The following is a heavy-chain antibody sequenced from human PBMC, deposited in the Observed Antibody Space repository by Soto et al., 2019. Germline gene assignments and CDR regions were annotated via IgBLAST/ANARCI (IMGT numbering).Heavy chain of an antibody. J-gene: IGHJ6*02. CDR1: GYSFTDYH. CDR2: INPKSGGT. CDR3: ARGDSTDCSNGVCSFFYNHDMDV. Sequence: ASVKVSCKASGYSFTDYHIHGLRQAPGQGLEWLGRINPKSGGTSTAQKFQGWVTMTTDTSISTASMELTRLTSDDTAIYYCARGDSTDCSNGVCSFFYNHDMDVWGQGTTVTVSS. V-gene: IGHV1-2*04. D-gene: IGHD2-8*01.